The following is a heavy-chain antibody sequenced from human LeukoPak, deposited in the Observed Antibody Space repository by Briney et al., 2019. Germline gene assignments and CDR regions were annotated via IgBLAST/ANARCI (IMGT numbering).Heavy chain of an antibody. CDR3: ARLKPNYLGIFDS. Sequence: PSETLTLTCTVSGVSIIDHDWGWIRQPPGKGLEWIGNIYSSGNTYFNPSLRSRVATSVDTSKNQFSLSLTSVTAADTAMFYCARLKPNYLGIFDSWGQGALVTVSS. CDR1: GVSIIDHD. V-gene: IGHV4-4*09. J-gene: IGHJ4*02. CDR2: IYSSGNT. D-gene: IGHD7-27*01.